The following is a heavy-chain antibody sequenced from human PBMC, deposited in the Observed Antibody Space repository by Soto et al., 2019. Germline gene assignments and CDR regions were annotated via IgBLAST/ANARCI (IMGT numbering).Heavy chain of an antibody. CDR2: INHSGST. CDR1: GGSFSGYY. V-gene: IGHV4-34*01. CDR3: ARTGGMDV. Sequence: SETLSLTCSVYGGSFSGYYWSWLRQPPGKGPEWIGEINHSGSTKYNPSLESRVTISVDTSRNQFSLKLNSVSAADTAVYYCARTGGMDVWSQGATVTVSS. J-gene: IGHJ6*02.